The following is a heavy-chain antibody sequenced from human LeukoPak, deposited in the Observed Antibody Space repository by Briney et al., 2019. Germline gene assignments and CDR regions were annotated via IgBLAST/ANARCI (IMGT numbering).Heavy chain of an antibody. J-gene: IGHJ4*02. CDR2: IYYSGST. V-gene: IGHV4-39*07. CDR3: ARSRRYDSSGYFDY. Sequence: SETLSLTCTVSGGSISSSSYYWGWIRQPPGKGLEWIGSIYYSGSTYYNPSLKSRVTISVDTPKNQFSLKLSSVTAADTAVYYCARSRRYDSSGYFDYWGQGTLVTVSS. D-gene: IGHD3-22*01. CDR1: GGSISSSSYY.